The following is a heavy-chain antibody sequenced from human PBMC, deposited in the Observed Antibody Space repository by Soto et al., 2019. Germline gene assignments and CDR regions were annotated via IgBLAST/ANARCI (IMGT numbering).Heavy chain of an antibody. Sequence: GESLKISCQCSGYSFASYWIGWVRQIPGKDLEWMGIIYPGDSDTRYSPSFQGQVTISADKSLRTAYLQWTSLKASDTALYYCARTRSFTLGFYYDGMDVWGQGTTVTVSS. CDR1: GYSFASYW. CDR3: ARTRSFTLGFYYDGMDV. D-gene: IGHD6-6*01. CDR2: IYPGDSDT. J-gene: IGHJ6*02. V-gene: IGHV5-51*01.